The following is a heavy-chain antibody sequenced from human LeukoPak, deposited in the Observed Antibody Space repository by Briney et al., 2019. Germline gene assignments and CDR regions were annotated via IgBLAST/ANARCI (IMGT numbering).Heavy chain of an antibody. CDR2: ISGNSSTI. D-gene: IGHD2-15*01. V-gene: IGHV3-48*04. CDR1: GFTFSSYC. J-gene: IGHJ6*03. CDR3: AREFSGSCYSCYYYYMDV. Sequence: GGSLRLSCAASGFTFSSYCMTWVRQAPGKGLEWVSYISGNSSTIYYADSVKGRFTISRDNAKNSLYLQMNSLRAEDTAVYYCAREFSGSCYSCYYYYMDVWGKGTTVTISS.